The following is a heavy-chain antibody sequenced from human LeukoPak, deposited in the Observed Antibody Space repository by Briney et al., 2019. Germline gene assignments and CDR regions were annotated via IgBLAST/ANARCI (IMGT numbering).Heavy chain of an antibody. V-gene: IGHV3-30*02. CDR2: IRYDGSKE. CDR1: GFTFSSYG. J-gene: IGHJ4*02. Sequence: GGSLRLSCAASGFTFSSYGMHWVRQAPGKGLEWVAFIRYDGSKENYADSVKGRFTISRDNSKNTVFLQMDSLRTEDTAVYYCAKDDPFFDYWGQGTLVTVSS. CDR3: AKDDPFFDY.